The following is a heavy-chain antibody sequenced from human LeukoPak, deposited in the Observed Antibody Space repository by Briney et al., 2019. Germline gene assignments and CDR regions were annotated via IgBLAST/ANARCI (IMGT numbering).Heavy chain of an antibody. CDR1: GFTFSSYW. V-gene: IGHV3-21*01. CDR3: ARGGRTTGYNWFDP. CDR2: ISSSSSYI. Sequence: PGGSLRLSCAASGFTFSSYWMSWVRQAPGKGLEWVSSISSSSSYIYYADSVKGRFTISRDNAKNSLYLQMNSLRAEDTAVYYCARGGRTTGYNWFDPWGQGTLVTVSS. J-gene: IGHJ5*02. D-gene: IGHD1-14*01.